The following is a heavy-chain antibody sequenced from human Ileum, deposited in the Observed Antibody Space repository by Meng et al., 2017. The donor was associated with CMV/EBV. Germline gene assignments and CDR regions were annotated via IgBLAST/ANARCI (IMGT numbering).Heavy chain of an antibody. V-gene: IGHV1-2*02. CDR3: AREYCSSTSCLGAFDI. D-gene: IGHD2-2*01. CDR2: INPNSGGT. CDR1: GYTFTGYY. Sequence: ASVKVSCQASGYTFTGYYMHWVRQAPGQGLEWMGWINPNSGGTNYAQKFQGRVTMTRDTSISTAYMELSRLRSDDTAVYYCAREYCSSTSCLGAFDIWGQGTMVTVSS. J-gene: IGHJ3*02.